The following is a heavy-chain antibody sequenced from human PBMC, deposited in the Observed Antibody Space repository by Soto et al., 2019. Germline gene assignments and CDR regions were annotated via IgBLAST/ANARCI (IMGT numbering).Heavy chain of an antibody. V-gene: IGHV4-39*07. CDR1: GGSISSSTYY. CDR2: IYYSGST. Sequence: SETLSLTCTVSGGSISSSTYYWRWIRQPPGKGLEWIGTIYYSGSTYYNPSLKSRVTISVDTSKNQFSLKLSSVTAADTAVYYCARVGTMVRGVIIKDRLFDYWGQGTLVTVSS. D-gene: IGHD3-10*01. J-gene: IGHJ4*02. CDR3: ARVGTMVRGVIIKDRLFDY.